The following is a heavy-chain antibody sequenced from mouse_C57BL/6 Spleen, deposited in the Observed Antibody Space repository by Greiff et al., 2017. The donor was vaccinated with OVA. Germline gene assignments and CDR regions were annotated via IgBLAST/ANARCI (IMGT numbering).Heavy chain of an antibody. Sequence: EVKLVESGGGLVKPGGSLKLSCAASGFIISDYGMHWVRQAPEKGLEWVAYISSGSSTIYYADTVKGRFTISRDNAKNTLFLQMTSLSSEDTAMYYCARPYGNYYCFDYWGQGTTLTVSS. V-gene: IGHV5-17*01. CDR2: ISSGSSTI. D-gene: IGHD2-10*02. CDR1: GFIISDYG. J-gene: IGHJ2*01. CDR3: ARPYGNYYCFDY.